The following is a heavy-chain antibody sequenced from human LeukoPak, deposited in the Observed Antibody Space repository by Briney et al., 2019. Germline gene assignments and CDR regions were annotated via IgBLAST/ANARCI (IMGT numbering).Heavy chain of an antibody. CDR2: ISYDGSNK. Sequence: PGRSLRLSCAASGFTFTSYAMHWVRQAPDKGLEWESVISYDGSNKYYADSVKGRFTISRDNSKNTLYLQMNSLRAEDTAVYYCAKDLNAVDCSSTSCYTWGQGTLVTVSS. V-gene: IGHV3-30*18. J-gene: IGHJ4*02. CDR3: AKDLNAVDCSSTSCYT. D-gene: IGHD2-2*01. CDR1: GFTFTSYA.